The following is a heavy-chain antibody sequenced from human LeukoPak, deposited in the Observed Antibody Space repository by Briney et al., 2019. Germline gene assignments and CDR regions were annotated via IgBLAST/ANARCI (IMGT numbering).Heavy chain of an antibody. Sequence: ASVKVSCKASGGTFSSYAISWVRQAPGQGLEWMGGIIPIFGTANYAQKLQGRVTMTTDTSTSTAYMELRSLRSDDTAVYYCARGPPAERRFGELPTRRYNWFDPWGQGTLVTVSS. D-gene: IGHD3-10*01. CDR3: ARGPPAERRFGELPTRRYNWFDP. CDR1: GGTFSSYA. J-gene: IGHJ5*02. CDR2: IIPIFGTA. V-gene: IGHV1-69*05.